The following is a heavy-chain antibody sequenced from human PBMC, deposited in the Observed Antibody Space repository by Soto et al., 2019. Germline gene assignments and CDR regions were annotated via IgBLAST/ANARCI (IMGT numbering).Heavy chain of an antibody. D-gene: IGHD1-26*01. CDR1: GFSFDAYA. V-gene: IGHV3-9*01. J-gene: IGHJ3*02. Sequence: EVQLVESGGGLVQPGRSRRLSCAASGFSFDAYAMHWVRQAPGMGLEWVSGISWNSGSIDYADSVKGRFTISRDNAKNSLYLQMHSLRTEDTALYYCAKGVGGASSSAFDIWGQGTMVTVSS. CDR3: AKGVGGASSSAFDI. CDR2: ISWNSGSI.